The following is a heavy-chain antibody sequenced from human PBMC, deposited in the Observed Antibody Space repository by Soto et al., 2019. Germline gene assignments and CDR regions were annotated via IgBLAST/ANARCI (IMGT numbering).Heavy chain of an antibody. CDR2: ISAYNGNT. CDR3: AIPYCSGGSCYPKGDYYYGMDV. Sequence: ASVKVSCKASGYTFTSYGISWVRQAPGQGLEWMGWISAYNGNTNYAQKLQGRVTMTTDTSTSTAYMELRSLRSDDTAVYYCAIPYCSGGSCYPKGDYYYGMDVWGQGTTVTVSS. CDR1: GYTFTSYG. D-gene: IGHD2-15*01. V-gene: IGHV1-18*01. J-gene: IGHJ6*02.